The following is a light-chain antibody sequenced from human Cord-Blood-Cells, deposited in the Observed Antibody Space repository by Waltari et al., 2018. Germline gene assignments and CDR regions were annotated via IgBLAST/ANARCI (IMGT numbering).Light chain of an antibody. V-gene: IGLV3-1*01. CDR1: NLGDKY. Sequence: SYELTQPPSVSVSPGQTASITCSGANLGDKYACWYQQKPAQSPVLVSYQDSKRPSGIPERFSGSNSTNTATLTMSGTQAMDEADYCCQAWYSSTAVFGGGTKLTVL. CDR2: QDS. CDR3: QAWYSSTAV. J-gene: IGLJ2*01.